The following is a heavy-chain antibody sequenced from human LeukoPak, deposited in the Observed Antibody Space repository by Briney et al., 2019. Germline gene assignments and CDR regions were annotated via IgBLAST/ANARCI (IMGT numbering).Heavy chain of an antibody. Sequence: ASVKVSCKASGYTFTSYGISWVRQAPGQGLEWMGWISAYNGNTNYAQKLQGRVTMTTDTSTSTAYMELRSLRSDDTAVYYCARDAEYYGSGSYYSYYYMDVWGQGTLVTVSS. CDR3: ARDAEYYGSGSYYSYYYMDV. D-gene: IGHD3-10*01. J-gene: IGHJ6*03. CDR2: ISAYNGNT. CDR1: GYTFTSYG. V-gene: IGHV1-18*01.